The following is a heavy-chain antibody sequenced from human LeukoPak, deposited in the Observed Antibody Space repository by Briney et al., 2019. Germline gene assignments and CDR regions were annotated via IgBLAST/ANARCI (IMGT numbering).Heavy chain of an antibody. V-gene: IGHV1-2*02. J-gene: IGHJ4*02. CDR3: ARAIHGDYYDSSGSPYFDY. CDR2: INPNSGGT. CDR1: GYTFTCYY. D-gene: IGHD3-22*01. Sequence: ASVKVSCKASGYTFTCYYMHWGRQAPGQGLEWTGWINPNSGGTNYAQKFQGRVTMTRDTSISTAYMELSRLRSDDTAVYYCARAIHGDYYDSSGSPYFDYWGQGTPVTVSS.